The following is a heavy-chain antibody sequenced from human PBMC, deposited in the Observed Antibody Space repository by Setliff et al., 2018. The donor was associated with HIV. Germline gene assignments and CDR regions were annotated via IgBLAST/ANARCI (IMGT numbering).Heavy chain of an antibody. V-gene: IGHV3-30*02. Sequence: GESLKISCAASGFSLTTYGMHWVRQTPGKGLEWVAFIQHDENNKYYAGSVKGRFTISRDNAKNTHYLQMTSLRPEDTAVYYCGVSGGSSPGYWGPGTLVTVSS. CDR1: GFSLTTYG. J-gene: IGHJ4*02. D-gene: IGHD2-15*01. CDR2: IQHDENNK. CDR3: GVSGGSSPGY.